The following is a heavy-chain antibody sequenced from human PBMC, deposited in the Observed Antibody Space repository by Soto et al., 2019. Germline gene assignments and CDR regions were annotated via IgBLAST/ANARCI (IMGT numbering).Heavy chain of an antibody. CDR1: CGSISSSSYY. J-gene: IGHJ5*02. CDR2: IYYSGST. CDR3: ARLSSTCWFDP. V-gene: IGHV4-39*01. Sequence: PSETLSLTCTGSCGSISSSSYYWGWIRQPPGKGLEWIGSIYYSGSTYYNPSLKSRVTISVDTSKNQFSLKLSSVTAADTAVYYCARLSSTCWFDPWGQGTLVTVSS.